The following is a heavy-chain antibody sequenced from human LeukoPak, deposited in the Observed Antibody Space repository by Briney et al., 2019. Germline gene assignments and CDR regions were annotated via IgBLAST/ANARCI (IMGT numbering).Heavy chain of an antibody. J-gene: IGHJ4*02. V-gene: IGHV3-21*01. D-gene: IGHD2-2*01. CDR3: GEDSRKPYGGG. CDR2: ISSSSSYI. CDR1: GFTFSTYS. Sequence: GGSLRLSCAASGFTFSTYSMNWVRQAPGKGLEWVSSISSSSSYIYYADSVKGRFTISRDNAKNSLYLQMNSLRAEDTAVYYCGEDSRKPYGGGWGQGTLVTVSS.